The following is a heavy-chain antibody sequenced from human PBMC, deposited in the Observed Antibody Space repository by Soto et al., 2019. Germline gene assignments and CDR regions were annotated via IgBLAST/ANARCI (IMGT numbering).Heavy chain of an antibody. CDR1: GGSISHHY. J-gene: IGHJ3*02. Sequence: QVQLQESGPGRVKPSETLSLICTVSGGSISHHYWSWIRQPAGTRLEWIGRMYVTGTTNYTPSLKKRVSMSLDTSKNQFSLKLSSVTAADTAVYYCARDGGYTGYEEGNPFDIWCQGTMVTVSS. CDR3: ARDGGYTGYEEGNPFDI. CDR2: MYVTGTT. V-gene: IGHV4-4*07. D-gene: IGHD5-12*01.